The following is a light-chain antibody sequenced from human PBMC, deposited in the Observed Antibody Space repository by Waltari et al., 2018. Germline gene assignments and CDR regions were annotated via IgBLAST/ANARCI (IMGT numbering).Light chain of an antibody. J-gene: IGKJ1*01. Sequence: EIVMTQSPATLSVSPGERATLSCRASQSVSSNLAWYQQKPGQAPRLLISGASTRATGIPARFSGSGSGTEFTLTISSLQSEDFAVYYCQHYNNWPRTFGQGTKVEI. CDR1: QSVSSN. V-gene: IGKV3-15*01. CDR2: GAS. CDR3: QHYNNWPRT.